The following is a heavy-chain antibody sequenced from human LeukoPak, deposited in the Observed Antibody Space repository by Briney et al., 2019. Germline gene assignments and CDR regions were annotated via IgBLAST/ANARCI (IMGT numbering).Heavy chain of an antibody. J-gene: IGHJ5*02. CDR1: GVSIRSYY. Sequence: SETLSLTCIVSGVSIRSYYWSWIRQPPGKGLEWIGYIYYSGSTNYNLSLKSRVTISVDTSKNQFSLKLSSVTAADTAVYYCARHGGGIALIRFWFDPWGQGTLVTVSS. CDR3: ARHGGGIALIRFWFDP. V-gene: IGHV4-59*08. D-gene: IGHD6-13*01. CDR2: IYYSGST.